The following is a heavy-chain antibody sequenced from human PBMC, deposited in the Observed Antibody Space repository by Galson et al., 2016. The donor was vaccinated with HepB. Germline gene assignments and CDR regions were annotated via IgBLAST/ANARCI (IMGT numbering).Heavy chain of an antibody. J-gene: IGHJ3*02. D-gene: IGHD5-24*01. Sequence: QSGAEVKKPGESLKISCKGSGYSFDDYWIGWVRQMPGKGLEWMGIIYPGDSDTRYSPSFQGQVPISADKSSTTASLQWSSLKASDTAMYYCARQGDSGWLQNVGDDAFDIWGQGTMVTVSS. V-gene: IGHV5-51*01. CDR3: ARQGDSGWLQNVGDDAFDI. CDR2: IYPGDSDT. CDR1: GYSFDDYW.